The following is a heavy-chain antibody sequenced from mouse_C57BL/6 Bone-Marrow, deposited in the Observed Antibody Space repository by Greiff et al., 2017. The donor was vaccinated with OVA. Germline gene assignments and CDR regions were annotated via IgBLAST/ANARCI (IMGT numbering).Heavy chain of an antibody. CDR3: GYDYGGAWFAY. D-gene: IGHD2-4*01. J-gene: IGHJ3*01. Sequence: QVQLQQPGAELVKPGASVKLSCKASGYTFTSYWLHWVKPRPGRGLEGIGRVVPISGGTTYNETFESKATLTVDKPPSTAYMQLSSLTSEDSAVYYCGYDYGGAWFAYWGQGTLVTVSA. CDR2: VVPISGGT. V-gene: IGHV1-72*01. CDR1: GYTFTSYW.